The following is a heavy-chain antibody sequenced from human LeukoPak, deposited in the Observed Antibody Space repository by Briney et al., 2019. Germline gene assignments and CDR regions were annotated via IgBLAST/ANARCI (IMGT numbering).Heavy chain of an antibody. CDR3: ARGTVEMATMGMNY. D-gene: IGHD5-24*01. CDR1: GGSISSSSYY. J-gene: IGHJ4*02. Sequence: PSETLSLTCTVSGGSISSSSYYWGWIRQPPGKGLEWIGSIYYSGSTYYNPSLKSRVTISVDTSKNQFSLKLSSVTAADTAVYYCARGTVEMATMGMNYWGQGTLVTVSS. V-gene: IGHV4-39*07. CDR2: IYYSGST.